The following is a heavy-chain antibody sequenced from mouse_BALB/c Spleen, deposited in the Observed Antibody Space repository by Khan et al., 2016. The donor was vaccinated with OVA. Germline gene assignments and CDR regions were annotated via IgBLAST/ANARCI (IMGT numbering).Heavy chain of an antibody. V-gene: IGHV1-61*01. CDR2: IDPSDREP. Sequence: QMQLLQPGAELERPGASVKLSCKASGYTFTSYWMNWVKQTPGQGFEWMGMIDPSDREPPYNQMFKDQVTLSLETSSSTAYLQLSNLTTEDTAVYYCARDTTVVAPYYAMDYWGQGTSVTVSS. D-gene: IGHD1-1*01. CDR1: GYTFTSYW. CDR3: ARDTTVVAPYYAMDY. J-gene: IGHJ4*01.